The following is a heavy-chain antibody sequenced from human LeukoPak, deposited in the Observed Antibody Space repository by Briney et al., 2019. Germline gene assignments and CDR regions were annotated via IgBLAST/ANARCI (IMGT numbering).Heavy chain of an antibody. CDR2: ISYDGSNK. J-gene: IGHJ4*02. V-gene: IGHV3-30*04. Sequence: GGSLRLSCAASGFTFSSYAMHWVRQAPGKGLEWVAVISYDGSNKYYADSVKGRFTISRDNSKNTLYLQMNSLRAEDTAVYYCARDRSSGWQYYFDYWGQGTLVAVSS. CDR1: GFTFSSYA. CDR3: ARDRSSGWQYYFDY. D-gene: IGHD6-19*01.